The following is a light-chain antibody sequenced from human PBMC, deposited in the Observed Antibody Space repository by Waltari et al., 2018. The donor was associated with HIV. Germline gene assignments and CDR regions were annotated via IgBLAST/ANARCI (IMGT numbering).Light chain of an antibody. J-gene: IGLJ2*01. CDR2: QVT. CDR1: SDDVGAYDF. CDR3: FSHTRSNGLI. V-gene: IGLV2-14*01. Sequence: QSALTQPASVSGSPGQSITISCRGTSDDVGAYDFVSWYQQHPGKAPKLVTYQVTYRPSGVSDRFSGSKSGNTASLTISGLQADDEADYYCFSHTRSNGLIFGGGTKLTVL.